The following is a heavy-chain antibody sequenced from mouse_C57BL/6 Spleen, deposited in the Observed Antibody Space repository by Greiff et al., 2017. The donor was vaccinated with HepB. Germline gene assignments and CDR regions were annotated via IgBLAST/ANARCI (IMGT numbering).Heavy chain of an antibody. CDR1: GYTFTEYT. Sequence: QVHVKQSGAELVKPGASVKLSCKASGYTFTEYTIHWVKQRSGQGLEWIGWFYPGSGSIKYNEKFKDKATLTADKSSSTVYMELSRLTSEDSAVYFCARHEGDGNDAYYAMDYWGQGTSVTVSS. CDR3: ARHEGDGNDAYYAMDY. D-gene: IGHD2-2*01. CDR2: FYPGSGSI. V-gene: IGHV1-62-2*01. J-gene: IGHJ4*01.